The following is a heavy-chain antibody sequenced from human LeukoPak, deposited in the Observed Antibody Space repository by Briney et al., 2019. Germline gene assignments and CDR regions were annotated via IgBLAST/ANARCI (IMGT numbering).Heavy chain of an antibody. CDR2: IGAAGDT. CDR3: ARENVLAVAGTNYYYGMDV. CDR1: GFTLSGYD. V-gene: IGHV3-13*04. J-gene: IGHJ6*02. D-gene: IGHD6-19*01. Sequence: GALRLSCAASGFTLSGYDLHWVRQGAGKGLEWVSTIGAAGDTYYADSVRGRFTISRENAKHSLYLQMNSLRGGDTAVYYCARENVLAVAGTNYYYGMDVWGQGTTVTVSS.